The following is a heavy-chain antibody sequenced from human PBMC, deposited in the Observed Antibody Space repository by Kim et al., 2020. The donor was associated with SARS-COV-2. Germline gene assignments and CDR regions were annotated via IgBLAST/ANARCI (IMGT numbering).Heavy chain of an antibody. CDR1: GGSISSGGYY. CDR2: IYYSGST. V-gene: IGHV4-31*03. J-gene: IGHJ2*01. Sequence: SETLSLTCTVSGGSISSGGYYWSWIRQHPGKGLEWIGYIYYSGSTYYNPSLKSRVTISVDTSKNQFSLKLSSVTAADTAVYYCARGKNIYSSSLEVVWYFDLWGRGTLVTVSS. D-gene: IGHD6-13*01. CDR3: ARGKNIYSSSLEVVWYFDL.